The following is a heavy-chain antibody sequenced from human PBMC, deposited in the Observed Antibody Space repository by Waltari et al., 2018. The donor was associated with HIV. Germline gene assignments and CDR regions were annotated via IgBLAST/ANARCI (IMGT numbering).Heavy chain of an antibody. CDR3: ARGPRITMFQGVGTPFDS. CDR2: INPSTGAT. Sequence: QVQLVQSGADVKKPGASVIVSCRASGYTFTAYSIHWVRQAPGQGLEWMGRINPSTGATDYAQKFQGAVTMTGDTSINTAYMQLSRLMSDHTAIYYCARGPRITMFQGVGTPFDSWGQGTLVIVSS. CDR1: GYTFTAYS. V-gene: IGHV1-2*06. D-gene: IGHD3-10*01. J-gene: IGHJ4*02.